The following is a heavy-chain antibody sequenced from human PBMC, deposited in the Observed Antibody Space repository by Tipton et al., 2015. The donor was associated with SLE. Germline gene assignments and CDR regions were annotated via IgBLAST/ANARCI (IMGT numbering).Heavy chain of an antibody. CDR2: IYYSGST. Sequence: TLSLTCTVSGGSISSGGYYWSWIRQPPGKGLEWIGYIYYSGSTNYNPSLKSRVTISVDTSKNQFSLKLSSVTAADTAMYYCARGAVVAAGSSYSDFDLWGRGTLVTVSS. D-gene: IGHD6-13*01. V-gene: IGHV4-61*08. CDR1: GGSISSGGYY. CDR3: ARGAVVAAGSSYSDFDL. J-gene: IGHJ2*01.